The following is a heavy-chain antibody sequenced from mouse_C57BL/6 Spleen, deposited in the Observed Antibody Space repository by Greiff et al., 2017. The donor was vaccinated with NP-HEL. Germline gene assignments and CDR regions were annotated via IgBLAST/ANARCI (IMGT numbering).Heavy chain of an antibody. J-gene: IGHJ2*01. CDR2: ISYDGSN. CDR3: ARDGGTGYFDY. Sequence: EVQLQESGPGLVKPSQSLSLTCSVTGYSITSCYYWNWIRQFPGNKLEWMGYISYDGSNNYNPSLKNRISITRDTSKNQFFLKLNSVTTEDTATYYCARDGGTGYFDYWGQGTTLTVSS. D-gene: IGHD3-3*01. V-gene: IGHV3-6*01. CDR1: GYSITSCYY.